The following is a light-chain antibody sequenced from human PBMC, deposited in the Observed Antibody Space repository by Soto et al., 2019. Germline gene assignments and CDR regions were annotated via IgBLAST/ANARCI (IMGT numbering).Light chain of an antibody. CDR3: QQYNNWPFT. CDR1: QSVSSN. CDR2: GAS. V-gene: IGKV3-15*01. J-gene: IGKJ3*01. Sequence: EIVMTQSPATLSVSPGERATLSCRASQSVSSNLAWYQQKPGQAPRLLIYGASTRATGIPARFSGSGSGTEFTLTISSLQSEDCAVYYCQQYNNWPFTFGPGNKVDIK.